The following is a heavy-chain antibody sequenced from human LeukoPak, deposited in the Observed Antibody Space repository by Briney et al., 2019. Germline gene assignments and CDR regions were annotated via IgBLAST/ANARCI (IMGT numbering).Heavy chain of an antibody. CDR1: GFTFSTSW. V-gene: IGHV3-7*01. CDR2: INPDGSRI. J-gene: IGHJ4*02. Sequence: GGSLRLSCAASGFTFSTSWMTWVRQAPGKGLDWLGNINPDGSRINYVDSVKGRFTFSRDNAKNSLYLQMNSLRAEDTAVYYCARDGIVVVISYYFDYWGQGTLVTVSS. CDR3: ARDGIVVVISYYFDY. D-gene: IGHD3-22*01.